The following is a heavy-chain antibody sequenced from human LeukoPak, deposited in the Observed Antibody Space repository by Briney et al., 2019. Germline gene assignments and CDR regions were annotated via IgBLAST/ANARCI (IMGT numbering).Heavy chain of an antibody. Sequence: GGSLRLSCVASGFTFSSHGMNWVRQAPGKGLEWVSSISSSSSYIYYADSVKGRFTISRDNAKNSLYLQMNSLRAEDTAVYYCARENGSGKDYWGQGTLVTVSS. CDR2: ISSSSSYI. CDR1: GFTFSSHG. J-gene: IGHJ4*02. D-gene: IGHD3-10*01. CDR3: ARENGSGKDY. V-gene: IGHV3-21*01.